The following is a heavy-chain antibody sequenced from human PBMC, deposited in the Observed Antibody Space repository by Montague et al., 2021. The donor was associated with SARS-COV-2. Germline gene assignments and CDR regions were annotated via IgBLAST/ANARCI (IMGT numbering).Heavy chain of an antibody. CDR3: ARLPTGFLNWFDT. Sequence: SETLSLTCTVSGASISLNSHSWGWLRQPPGRGLEWITTVHNTGNSYHNSSLQSRVTISRDTSQRQVSLRLNSMTTADTAVYYCARLPTGFLNWFDTWGQGILVIVSS. CDR1: GASISLNSHS. J-gene: IGHJ5*02. V-gene: IGHV4-39*01. D-gene: IGHD3-9*01. CDR2: VHNTGNS.